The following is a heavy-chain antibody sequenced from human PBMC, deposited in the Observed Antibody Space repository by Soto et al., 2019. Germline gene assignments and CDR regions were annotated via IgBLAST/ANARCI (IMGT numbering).Heavy chain of an antibody. CDR3: ARELNYGVSAVYYDVFDP. D-gene: IGHD4-17*01. Sequence: VQLVESGGGLVQPGGSLRLSCLASGFTFSTSWMTWVRQAPGKGLEWVANMKGDGSKENYVDSVKGRFTISRDNAKNSLFLQMNSLRDEDTALYYCARELNYGVSAVYYDVFDPWGQWTMVTVSP. V-gene: IGHV3-7*01. J-gene: IGHJ3*01. CDR2: MKGDGSKE. CDR1: GFTFSTSW.